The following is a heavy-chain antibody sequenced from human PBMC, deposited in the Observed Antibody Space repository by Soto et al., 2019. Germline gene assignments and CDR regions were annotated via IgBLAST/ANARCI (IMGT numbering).Heavy chain of an antibody. D-gene: IGHD4-17*01. CDR1: GFRFSDYY. V-gene: IGHV3-11*01. Sequence: SLRLACAGTGFRFSDYYMRWIRQAPGKGLEWVSYISSSGSPIYYADSVKGRFTISRDNAKNSLYLQMNSLRAEDTAVYYCARQYGDPILLGFDYWGQGTLVTVSS. CDR3: ARQYGDPILLGFDY. J-gene: IGHJ4*02. CDR2: ISSSGSPI.